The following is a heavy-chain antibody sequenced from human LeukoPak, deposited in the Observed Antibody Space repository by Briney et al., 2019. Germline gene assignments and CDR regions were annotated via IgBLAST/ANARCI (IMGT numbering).Heavy chain of an antibody. CDR2: ISGSGGST. CDR3: ARGVKMAIQFDY. CDR1: GFTFSSYG. D-gene: IGHD5-24*01. Sequence: GGTLRLSCAASGFTFSSYGMSWVRQAPGKGLEWVSAISGSGGSTYYADSVKGRFTISRDNSKNTLYLQMNSLSAEDTAVYYCARGVKMAIQFDYRGQGTLVTVSS. J-gene: IGHJ4*02. V-gene: IGHV3-23*01.